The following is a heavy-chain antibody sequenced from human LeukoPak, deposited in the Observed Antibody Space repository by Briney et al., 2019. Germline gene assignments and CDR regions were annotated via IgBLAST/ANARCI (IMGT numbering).Heavy chain of an antibody. CDR1: GYSFTSYW. D-gene: IGHD4-23*01. CDR2: IYPGDSDT. Sequence: PGGSLKISCKGSGYSFTSYWIGWVRQMPGKGLEWMGIIYPGDSDTRYSPSFRGQVTISADKSISTAYLQWSSLKASDTAMYYCARLGSMTTVVTPPDAFDIWGQGTMVTVSS. CDR3: ARLGSMTTVVTPPDAFDI. V-gene: IGHV5-51*01. J-gene: IGHJ3*02.